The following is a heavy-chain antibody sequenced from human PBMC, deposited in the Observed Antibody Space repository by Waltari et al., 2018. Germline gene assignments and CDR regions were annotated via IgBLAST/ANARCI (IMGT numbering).Heavy chain of an antibody. CDR3: ARDRGRGLYLDS. J-gene: IGHJ4*02. V-gene: IGHV4-4*02. CDR1: CDTIGERDW. D-gene: IGHD2-15*01. CDR2: VHRSGRT. Sequence: QLQLQQSGPGLVKPSASLSLSCAVSCDTIGERDWWSWVRQFPGKGLAWIGQVHRSGRTIYNPSLAGRVSISVDTSNSQFPLRMPSPTAADTAIYYCARDRGRGLYLDSWGQGTLFTVSP.